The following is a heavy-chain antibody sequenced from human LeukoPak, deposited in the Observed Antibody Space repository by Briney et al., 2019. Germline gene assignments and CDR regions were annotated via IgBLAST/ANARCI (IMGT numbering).Heavy chain of an antibody. CDR1: GFTFSSFT. V-gene: IGHV3-30*04. Sequence: GGSLRLSCAASGFTFSSFTIHWVRQAPARGLEWVALILSDGSNKYYADSVKGRFTISRDNSKNTLYLQMISLIPEDTAVYYCARDLGYSNGHPFGYWGQGTLVTVSS. D-gene: IGHD6-19*01. CDR2: ILSDGSNK. CDR3: ARDLGYSNGHPFGY. J-gene: IGHJ4*02.